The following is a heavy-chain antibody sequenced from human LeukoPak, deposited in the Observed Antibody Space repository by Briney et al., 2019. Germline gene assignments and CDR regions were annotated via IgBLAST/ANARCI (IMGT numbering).Heavy chain of an antibody. CDR2: ISGSGSST. Sequence: GGSLRLSCVASGFTFSSYALSWVRQAPGKGLEWVSAISGSGSSTCYAGSVKGRFTISRDISENTLYLQMHSLRAEDTAVYYCATEWSFWNAQGDFWGQGTLVTVSS. D-gene: IGHD3-3*01. CDR1: GFTFSSYA. V-gene: IGHV3-23*01. CDR3: ATEWSFWNAQGDF. J-gene: IGHJ4*02.